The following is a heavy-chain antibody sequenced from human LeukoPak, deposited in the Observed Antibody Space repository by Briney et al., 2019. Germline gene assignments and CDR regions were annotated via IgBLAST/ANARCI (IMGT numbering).Heavy chain of an antibody. CDR1: GGSISSYY. CDR2: IYYSGST. Sequence: SETLSLTCTVSGGSISSYYWSWIRQPPGKGLEWIGYIYYSGSTNCNPSLKSRVTISVDTSKNQFSLKLSSVTAADTAVYYCARVDYYDSSGHLDYWGQGTLVTVSS. V-gene: IGHV4-59*08. J-gene: IGHJ4*02. CDR3: ARVDYYDSSGHLDY. D-gene: IGHD3-22*01.